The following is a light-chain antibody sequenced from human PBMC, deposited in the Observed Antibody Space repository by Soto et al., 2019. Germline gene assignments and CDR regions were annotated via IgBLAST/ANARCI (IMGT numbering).Light chain of an antibody. J-gene: IGKJ1*01. CDR2: AAS. Sequence: DILMTQSPSSLTASVGDRVTITCRASQRLSSNLNWYQQKPGNAPNLLIYAASTLQSGVPSTFSGSGSWTAFTLTISSLQPEDFATYDCQQSYSTPRTFGQGTKVEIK. CDR3: QQSYSTPRT. CDR1: QRLSSN. V-gene: IGKV1-39*01.